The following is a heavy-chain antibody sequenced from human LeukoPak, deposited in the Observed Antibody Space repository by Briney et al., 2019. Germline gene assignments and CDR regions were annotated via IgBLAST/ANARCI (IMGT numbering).Heavy chain of an antibody. D-gene: IGHD3-3*01. Sequence: AASVKVSCKASGYAFTSHYMHWVRQAPGQGLEWMGWINPNSGGTTYAQKFQGRVTMTRDTSISTAYMELSRLRSDDTAVYYCARNKCLLYDCWGQGTLVTVSS. CDR3: ARNKCLLYDC. CDR2: INPNSGGT. CDR1: GYAFTSHY. J-gene: IGHJ4*02. V-gene: IGHV1-2*02.